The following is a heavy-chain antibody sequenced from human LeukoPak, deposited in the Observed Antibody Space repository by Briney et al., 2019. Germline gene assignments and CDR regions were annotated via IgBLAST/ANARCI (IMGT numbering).Heavy chain of an antibody. CDR1: GFTFSSYA. CDR3: AKGGLCSSTSCYRPRHYFDY. J-gene: IGHJ4*02. D-gene: IGHD2-2*01. Sequence: GGSLRLSCAASGFTFSSYAMSWVRQAPGKGLEWVSAISGSGGSTHYADSVKGRFTISRDNSKNTLYLQMNSLRAEDTAVYYCAKGGLCSSTSCYRPRHYFDYWGQGTLVTVSS. V-gene: IGHV3-23*01. CDR2: ISGSGGST.